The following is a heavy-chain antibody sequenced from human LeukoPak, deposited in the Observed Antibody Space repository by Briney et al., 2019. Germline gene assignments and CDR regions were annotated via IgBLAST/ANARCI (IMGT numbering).Heavy chain of an antibody. Sequence: ASVKVSCKASGYTFTSYAMNWVRQAPGQGLERMGWINTNTGNPTYAQGFTGRFVFSLDTSVSTAYLEISSLVAEDTAVYYCAKTPYRSYFDYWGQGTLVTVSS. CDR3: AKTPYRSYFDY. CDR2: INTNTGNP. J-gene: IGHJ4*02. V-gene: IGHV7-4-1*02. D-gene: IGHD4-11*01. CDR1: GYTFTSYA.